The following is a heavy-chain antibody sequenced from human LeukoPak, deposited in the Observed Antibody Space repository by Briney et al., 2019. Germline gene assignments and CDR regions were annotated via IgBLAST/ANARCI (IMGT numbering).Heavy chain of an antibody. CDR3: ASPAYDY. Sequence: LSLTCTVSGGSISSYYWSWVRQAPGKGLEWVSYISSSGSTIYYADSVKGRFTISRDNAKNSLYLQMNSLRAEDTAVYYCASPAYDYWGQGTLVTVSS. CDR1: GGSISSYY. J-gene: IGHJ4*02. CDR2: ISSSGSTI. V-gene: IGHV3-48*03.